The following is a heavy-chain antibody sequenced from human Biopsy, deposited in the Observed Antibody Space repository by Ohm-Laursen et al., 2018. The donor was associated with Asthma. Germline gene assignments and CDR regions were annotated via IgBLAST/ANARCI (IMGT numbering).Heavy chain of an antibody. J-gene: IGHJ4*02. V-gene: IGHV1-69*01. Sequence: SSVKASCKSLGGTFNAYVIGWVRQAPGQGLEWLGGVNSVFGTTTYPQKFQDRVTITADDSTSTVYMELSSLRSEDTAVYYCARKAGSCISRTCYSLDFWGQGTLVTVSS. CDR1: GGTFNAYV. D-gene: IGHD2-2*01. CDR3: ARKAGSCISRTCYSLDF. CDR2: VNSVFGTT.